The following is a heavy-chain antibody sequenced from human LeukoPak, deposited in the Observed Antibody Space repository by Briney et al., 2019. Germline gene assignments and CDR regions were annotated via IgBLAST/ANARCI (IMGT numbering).Heavy chain of an antibody. V-gene: IGHV3-74*01. CDR1: GFTLGSYW. CDR3: ARDSRPRELLWFGESPPAHFDY. J-gene: IGHJ4*02. D-gene: IGHD3-10*01. CDR2: IKSDGDGSGT. Sequence: PGGSLRLSCAASGFTLGSYWMHWVRQAPGKGLVWVSRIKSDGDGSGTTYADSVKGRFTISRDNAKNTLDLQMNSLRAEDTAVYYCARDSRPRELLWFGESPPAHFDYWGQGTLVTVSS.